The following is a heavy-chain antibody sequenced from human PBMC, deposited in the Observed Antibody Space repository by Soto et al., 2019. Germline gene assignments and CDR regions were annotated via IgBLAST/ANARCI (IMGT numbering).Heavy chain of an antibody. V-gene: IGHV3-7*03. Sequence: GGSLRLPCADSRFTFPTYWMSWVRQAPGKGLEWVANINQDGSERNYVDSVKGRFTIYRANAKNSLFLQMDNMRADDTAVYFCVRGGEREVMAALPIHSSGMDAWGQGTTVPVSS. CDR1: RFTFPTYW. CDR2: INQDGSER. D-gene: IGHD2-21*02. J-gene: IGHJ6*02. CDR3: VRGGEREVMAALPIHSSGMDA.